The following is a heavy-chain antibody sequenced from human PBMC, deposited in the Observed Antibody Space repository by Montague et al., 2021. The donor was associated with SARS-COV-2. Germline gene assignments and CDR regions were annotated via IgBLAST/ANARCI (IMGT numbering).Heavy chain of an antibody. CDR1: GGPISSSRYY. D-gene: IGHD3-22*01. CDR2: IYYSGST. V-gene: IGHV4-39*07. Sequence: TLSLTRTVSGGPISSSRYYWGWIRQPPGKGLEWIGSIYYSGSTYYNXXLKSRVTISVDTSKNQFSLKLSSVTAADTAVYYCAREGGWLSRGSYYFDYWGQGTLVTVSS. CDR3: AREGGWLSRGSYYFDY. J-gene: IGHJ4*02.